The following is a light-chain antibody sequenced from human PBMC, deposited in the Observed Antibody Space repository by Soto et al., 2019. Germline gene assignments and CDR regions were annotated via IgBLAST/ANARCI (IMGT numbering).Light chain of an antibody. Sequence: QMTQSPSSLFASVGDRVTITCRSSQSITSHLNWYQHKVGQSPKLLIYAASTLQSGVPPRFSGSGSGTEFTLTISGLQREDFATYYCQQSHSAPLTFGGGTKVEIK. CDR2: AAS. V-gene: IGKV1-39*01. J-gene: IGKJ4*01. CDR1: QSITSH. CDR3: QQSHSAPLT.